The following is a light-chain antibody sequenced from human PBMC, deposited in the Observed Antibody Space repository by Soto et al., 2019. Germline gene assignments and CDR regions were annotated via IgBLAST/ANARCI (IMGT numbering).Light chain of an antibody. CDR2: GVS. V-gene: IGKV3D-15*01. J-gene: IGKJ5*01. Sequence: EIVMTQSPATLSLSPGDTATLSCRASQSVDTNLAWYVQKPGQAPRRLMYGVSTWGTGVTARFSGSGSGTEFTLTISSLQSEDFAMYYWQQYKSWPITFGQGTRLEIK. CDR3: QQYKSWPIT. CDR1: QSVDTN.